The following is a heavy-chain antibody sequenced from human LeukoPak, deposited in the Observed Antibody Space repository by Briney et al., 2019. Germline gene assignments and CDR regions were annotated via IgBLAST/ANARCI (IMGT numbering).Heavy chain of an antibody. J-gene: IGHJ4*02. CDR1: GGTFSSYT. CDR3: ARDRGWAGYSYGFYY. Sequence: GASVTVSCKASGGTFSSYTINWVRQAPGQGLEWMGGIIPIYGAANYAQKFQGRVTITADESTSAAYMELSSLRSEDTAVYYCARDRGWAGYSYGFYYWGQGTLVTVSS. V-gene: IGHV1-69*13. D-gene: IGHD5-18*01. CDR2: IIPIYGAA.